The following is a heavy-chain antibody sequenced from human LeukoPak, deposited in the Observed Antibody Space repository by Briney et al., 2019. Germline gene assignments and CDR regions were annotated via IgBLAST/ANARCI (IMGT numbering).Heavy chain of an antibody. CDR1: GYTFTSYG. D-gene: IGHD2-15*01. CDR3: ARDLGVVVVAPSPPDY. Sequence: ASVKVSCKASGYTFTSYGISWVRQAPGQGLEWMGWINTYTGDTYYAQELQGRVSMTTDTSTFTAYMELRSLRSDDTAIYYCARDLGVVVVAPSPPDYWGQGTLVTVSS. CDR2: INTYTGDT. J-gene: IGHJ4*02. V-gene: IGHV1-18*01.